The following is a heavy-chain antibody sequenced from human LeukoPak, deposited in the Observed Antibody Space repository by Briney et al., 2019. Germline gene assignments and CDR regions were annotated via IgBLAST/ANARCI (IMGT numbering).Heavy chain of an antibody. CDR2: INHSGST. Sequence: SETLSLTCAVYGGSFSGYYWSWIRQPPGKGLEWVGEINHSGSTNYNPSLKSRVTISVDTSKNQFSLKLSSVTAADTAVYYCARARVGMDVWGQGTTVTVSS. V-gene: IGHV4-34*01. D-gene: IGHD3-3*01. CDR1: GGSFSGYY. CDR3: ARARVGMDV. J-gene: IGHJ6*02.